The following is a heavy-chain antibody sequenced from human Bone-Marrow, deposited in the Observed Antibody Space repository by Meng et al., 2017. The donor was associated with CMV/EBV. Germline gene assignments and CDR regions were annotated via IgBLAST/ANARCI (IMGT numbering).Heavy chain of an antibody. CDR1: TFSSYG. V-gene: IGHV3-30*02. J-gene: IGHJ4*02. CDR2: IRYDGSNK. Sequence: TFSSYGMHWVRQAPGKGLEWVAFIRYDGSNKYYADSVKGRFTISRDNSKNTLYLQMNSLRAEDTAVYYCAKHQGFCSGASCYSMDYWGQGTLVTVSS. D-gene: IGHD2-15*01. CDR3: AKHQGFCSGASCYSMDY.